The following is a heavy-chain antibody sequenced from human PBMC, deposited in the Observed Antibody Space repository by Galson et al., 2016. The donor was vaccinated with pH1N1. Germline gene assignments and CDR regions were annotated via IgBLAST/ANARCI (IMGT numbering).Heavy chain of an antibody. CDR2: ISYSGTT. J-gene: IGHJ6*02. CDR3: ARDRAFIVVGEGWYYYYGLDV. D-gene: IGHD3-22*01. CDR1: GGSVSTTDNY. Sequence: SETLSLTCTVSGGSVSTTDNYWSWIRQAPGKGQEWIGYISYSGTTSYNPSLKTRVTISVDTSKNQSSLKLSSVTAADTALYYCARDRAFIVVGEGWYYYYGLDVWGQGTTVTVSS. V-gene: IGHV4-61*08.